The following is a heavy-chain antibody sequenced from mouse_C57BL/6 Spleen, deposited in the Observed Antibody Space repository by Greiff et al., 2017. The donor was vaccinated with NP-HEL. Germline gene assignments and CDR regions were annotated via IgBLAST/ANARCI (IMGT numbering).Heavy chain of an antibody. Sequence: VKVVESGPGLVQPSQSLSITCTVSGFSLTSYGVHWVRQSPGKGLEWLGVIWSGGSTDYNAAFISRLSISKDNSKSQVFFKMNSLQADDTAIYYCARYYDYDDYAMDYWGQGTSVTVSS. V-gene: IGHV2-2*01. CDR3: ARYYDYDDYAMDY. CDR2: IWSGGST. CDR1: GFSLTSYG. J-gene: IGHJ4*01. D-gene: IGHD2-4*01.